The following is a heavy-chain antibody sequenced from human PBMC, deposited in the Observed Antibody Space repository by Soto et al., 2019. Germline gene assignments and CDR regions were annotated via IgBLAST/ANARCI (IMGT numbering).Heavy chain of an antibody. CDR1: GGSFSGYY. V-gene: IGHV4-34*01. Sequence: SETLSLTCAVYGGSFSGYYWSWIRQPPGKGLEWIGEINHSGSTNYNPSLKSRVTISVDTSKNQFSLKLSSVTAADTAVYYCARWTPMITFGGVIVISGYYGMDVWGQGTTVTAP. D-gene: IGHD3-16*02. J-gene: IGHJ6*02. CDR2: INHSGST. CDR3: ARWTPMITFGGVIVISGYYGMDV.